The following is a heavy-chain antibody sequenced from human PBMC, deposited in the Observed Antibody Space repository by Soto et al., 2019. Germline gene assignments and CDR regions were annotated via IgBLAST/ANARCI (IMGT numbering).Heavy chain of an antibody. J-gene: IGHJ5*02. CDR3: ASLLEGDLGNVFDP. Sequence: QVQLQESGPGLVKPSQTLSLTCTVSGGSISSGGYYWSWIRQHPGKGLEWIGYIYYSGSTYYNPSLESRVTISVDTSKNQFSLKLSSVTAADTAVYYCASLLEGDLGNVFDPWGQGTLVTVSS. CDR1: GGSISSGGYY. D-gene: IGHD3-16*01. V-gene: IGHV4-31*03. CDR2: IYYSGST.